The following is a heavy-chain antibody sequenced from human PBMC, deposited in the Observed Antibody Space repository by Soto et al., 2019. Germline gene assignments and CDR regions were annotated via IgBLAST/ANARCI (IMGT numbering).Heavy chain of an antibody. Sequence: GASVKVSSEASGYTLTSHYMYWGRPAPGQGLEWMGIINPSGGSTSYAQKFQGRVTMTRDTSTSTVYMELSSLRSEDTAVYYCASLVDTAMANYFDYWGQGTLVTVSS. CDR1: GYTLTSHY. D-gene: IGHD5-18*01. J-gene: IGHJ4*02. CDR3: ASLVDTAMANYFDY. CDR2: INPSGGST. V-gene: IGHV1-46*03.